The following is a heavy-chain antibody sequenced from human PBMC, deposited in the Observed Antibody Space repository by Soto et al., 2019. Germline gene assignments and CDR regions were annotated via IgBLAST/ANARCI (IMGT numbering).Heavy chain of an antibody. D-gene: IGHD3-22*01. J-gene: IGHJ3*02. CDR3: ARDPHYYDSSGYYPDAFDI. CDR1: GFTFDDYG. CDR2: INWNGGST. Sequence: PGGSLRLSCAASGFTFDDYGMSWVRQAPGKGLEWVSGINWNGGSTGYADSVKGRFTISRDNAKNSLYLQMNSLRAEDTALYYCARDPHYYDSSGYYPDAFDIWGQGTMVTVSS. V-gene: IGHV3-20*04.